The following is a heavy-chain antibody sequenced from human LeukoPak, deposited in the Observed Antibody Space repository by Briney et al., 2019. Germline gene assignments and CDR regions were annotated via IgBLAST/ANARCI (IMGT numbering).Heavy chain of an antibody. CDR3: TTSRGAGLRFLEWLFSLDY. CDR1: GFTFSNAW. J-gene: IGHJ4*02. V-gene: IGHV3-15*01. D-gene: IGHD3-3*01. Sequence: PGGSLRLSCAASGFTFSNAWMSWVRQAPGKGLEWVGRIKSKTDGGTTDYAAPVKGRFTISRDDSKNTLYLQMNSLKTEDTAVYYCTTSRGAGLRFLEWLFSLDYWGQGTLVTVSS. CDR2: IKSKTDGGTT.